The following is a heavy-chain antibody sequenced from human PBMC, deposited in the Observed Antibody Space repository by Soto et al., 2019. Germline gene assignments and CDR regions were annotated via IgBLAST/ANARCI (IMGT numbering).Heavy chain of an antibody. CDR1: GGSISSYY. J-gene: IGHJ5*02. D-gene: IGHD6-6*01. CDR2: IYYSGST. V-gene: IGHV4-59*01. Sequence: TLSLTCTVSGGSISSYYWSWIRQPPGKGLEWIGYIYYSGSTNYNPSLKSRVTISVDTSKNQFSLKLSSVTAADTAVYYCARVGGSSSNWFDPWGQGTLVTVSS. CDR3: ARVGGSSSNWFDP.